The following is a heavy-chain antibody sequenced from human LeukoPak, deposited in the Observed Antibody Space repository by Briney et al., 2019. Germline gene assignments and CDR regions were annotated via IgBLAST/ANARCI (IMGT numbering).Heavy chain of an antibody. Sequence: GGSLRPSCVASGFTFHNFAMHWVRQAPGKGLEWVAVISNDERNKYYTDSVKGRFTISRDNSKNTVYLQMNSLRTEDTAVYYCARPSPPGDGYNPCDYWGPGALVIVSS. CDR1: GFTFHNFA. J-gene: IGHJ4*02. V-gene: IGHV3-30*04. CDR3: ARPSPPGDGYNPCDY. D-gene: IGHD5-24*01. CDR2: ISNDERNK.